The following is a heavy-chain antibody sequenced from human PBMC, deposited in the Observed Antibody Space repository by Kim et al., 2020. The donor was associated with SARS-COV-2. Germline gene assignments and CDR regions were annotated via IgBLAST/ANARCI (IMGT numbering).Heavy chain of an antibody. CDR3: TRVPATTLAFWDAFDI. Sequence: GGSLRLSCGASGFTFSDSARHWVRRASGKGLEWVGRIRSKVNGYATAYSVSVRGRFTISRDDSRNTAYLQMNSLKTKDTAVYYCTRVPATTLAFWDAFDIWGQGTMVAVSS. V-gene: IGHV3-73*01. CDR2: IRSKVNGYAT. CDR1: GFTFSDSA. J-gene: IGHJ3*02. D-gene: IGHD1-1*01.